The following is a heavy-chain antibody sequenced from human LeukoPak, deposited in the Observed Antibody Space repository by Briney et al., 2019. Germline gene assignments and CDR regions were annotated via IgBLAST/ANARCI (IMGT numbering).Heavy chain of an antibody. V-gene: IGHV3-30-3*01. D-gene: IGHD2-15*01. Sequence: GGSLRLSCAASGFTFSSYAMHWVRQAPGKGLEWVAVISYDGSNKYYADSVKGRFTISRDNSKNTLYLQINSLRAEDTAVYYCARGLGYCSGGSCYGDYWGQGTLVTVSS. CDR2: ISYDGSNK. CDR3: ARGLGYCSGGSCYGDY. CDR1: GFTFSSYA. J-gene: IGHJ4*02.